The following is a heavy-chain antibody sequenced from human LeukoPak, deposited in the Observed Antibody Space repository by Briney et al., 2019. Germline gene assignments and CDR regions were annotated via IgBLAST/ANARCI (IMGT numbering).Heavy chain of an antibody. V-gene: IGHV4-59*02. J-gene: IGHJ4*02. CDR2: IFYSGST. Sequence: PSETLSLTCTVSGGSVSSYYWNWVRQPPGKGLEWIAYIFYSGSTNYNPSLKSRVTISVDTSKNQFSLKLSSVTAADTAVYYCARGRPIDYWGQGTLVTVSS. CDR3: ARGRPIDY. CDR1: GGSVSSYY.